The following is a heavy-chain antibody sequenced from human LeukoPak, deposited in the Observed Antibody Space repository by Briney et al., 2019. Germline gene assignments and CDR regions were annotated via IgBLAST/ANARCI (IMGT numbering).Heavy chain of an antibody. D-gene: IGHD1-7*01. J-gene: IGHJ6*03. CDR1: GGSISSGGYC. Sequence: ESSETLSLTCTVSGGSISSGGYCWSWTRQPPGKGLEWIGYIYHSGSTYYNPSLKSRVTISVDRSKNQFSLKLSSVTAADTAVYYCARDLRTNWNFDYYYMDVWGKGTTVTVSS. CDR2: IYHSGST. V-gene: IGHV4-30-2*01. CDR3: ARDLRTNWNFDYYYMDV.